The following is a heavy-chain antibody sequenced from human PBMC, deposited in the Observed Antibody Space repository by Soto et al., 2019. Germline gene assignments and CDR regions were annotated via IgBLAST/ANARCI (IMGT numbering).Heavy chain of an antibody. J-gene: IGHJ4*02. CDR2: ISAYNGNT. Sequence: ASVKVSCKASGGTFSSYAISWVRQAPGQGLEWMGWISAYNGNTNYAQKLQGRVTMTTDTSTSTAYMELRSLRSDDTAVYYCARDKRYYSAYWSQGTLVTVSS. CDR3: ARDKRYYSAY. CDR1: GGTFSSYA. V-gene: IGHV1-18*01. D-gene: IGHD2-15*01.